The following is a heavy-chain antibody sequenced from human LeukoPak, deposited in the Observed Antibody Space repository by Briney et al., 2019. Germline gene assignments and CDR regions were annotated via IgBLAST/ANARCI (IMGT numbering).Heavy chain of an antibody. CDR3: ARDHYYDSSGYCLFY. CDR2: ISSSGSTI. CDR1: GFSFSDYY. V-gene: IGHV3-11*04. D-gene: IGHD3-22*01. J-gene: IGHJ4*02. Sequence: PGGSLRLSCAASGFSFSDYYMSWIRQAPGKGLEWVSYISSSGSTIYYADSVKGRFTISRDNAKNSPYLQMNSLRAEDTAVYYCARDHYYDSSGYCLFYWAQGTLVTVSS.